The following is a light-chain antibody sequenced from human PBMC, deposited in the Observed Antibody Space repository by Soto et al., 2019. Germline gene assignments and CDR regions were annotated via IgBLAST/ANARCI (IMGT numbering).Light chain of an antibody. CDR1: SSDVGGYNY. Sequence: QSALTQPASVSGSPGQSINISCTGTSSDVGGYNYVSWFQQHPGKAPKLMIYVVSNRPSGISNRFSGSKSGNTASLTISGLQAEDEADYYCSSYTTSSSWVFGGGTKLTVL. CDR3: SSYTTSSSWV. CDR2: VVS. V-gene: IGLV2-14*01. J-gene: IGLJ3*02.